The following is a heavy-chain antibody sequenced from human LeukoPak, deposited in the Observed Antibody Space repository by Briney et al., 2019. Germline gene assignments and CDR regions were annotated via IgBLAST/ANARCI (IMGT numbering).Heavy chain of an antibody. D-gene: IGHD2-2*02. CDR3: ARGLVVVVPAAIGGDWFDP. V-gene: IGHV1-8*01. Sequence: ASVKVSCKASGYTFTSYDINWVRQATGQGLEWMGWMNPNSGNTGYAQKFQGRVTMTRNTSISTAYMELSSLRSEDTAVYCCARGLVVVVPAAIGGDWFDPWGQGTLVTVSS. CDR2: MNPNSGNT. J-gene: IGHJ5*02. CDR1: GYTFTSYD.